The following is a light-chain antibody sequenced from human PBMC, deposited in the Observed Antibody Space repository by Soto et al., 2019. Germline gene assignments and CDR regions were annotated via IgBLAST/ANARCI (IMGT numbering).Light chain of an antibody. V-gene: IGKV1-5*03. Sequence: DIQMTQSPSTLSASVGHRVTITCRASQSISSWLAWYQQKPGKAPKLLIYKASGLESGVPSRFSGSGSGTEFTLTISSLQPDDFATYYCQQYDSYPLTFGGGTKVDIK. J-gene: IGKJ4*01. CDR2: KAS. CDR3: QQYDSYPLT. CDR1: QSISSW.